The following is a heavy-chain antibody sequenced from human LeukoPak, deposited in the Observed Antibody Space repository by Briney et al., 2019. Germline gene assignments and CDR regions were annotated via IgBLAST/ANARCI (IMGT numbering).Heavy chain of an antibody. V-gene: IGHV5-51*01. D-gene: IGHD6-13*01. CDR1: GYRFTSYW. Sequence: GESLKISCKGSGYRFTSYWIGWVRQMPGKGLEWMGIIYPGDSDTRYSPSFQGQVTISADKSISTAYLQWSSLKASDTAMYYCARHLAAAATAVDYWGQGTLVTVSS. J-gene: IGHJ4*02. CDR2: IYPGDSDT. CDR3: ARHLAAAATAVDY.